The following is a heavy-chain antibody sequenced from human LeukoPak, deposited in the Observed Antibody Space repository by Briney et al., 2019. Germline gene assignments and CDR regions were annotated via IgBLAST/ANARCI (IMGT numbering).Heavy chain of an antibody. CDR1: GFSLSSYG. CDR3: AKVRSSRYYYYYMDV. Sequence: PGGSLRLSCAASGFSLSSYGMHWVRQAPGKGLEWVAAISYDGSYKYHADSVKGRFTISRDNSKNTLYLQMNSLRAEDTAVYFCAKVRSSRYYYYYMDVWGKGTTVTVSS. J-gene: IGHJ6*03. CDR2: ISYDGSYK. V-gene: IGHV3-30*18. D-gene: IGHD2-2*01.